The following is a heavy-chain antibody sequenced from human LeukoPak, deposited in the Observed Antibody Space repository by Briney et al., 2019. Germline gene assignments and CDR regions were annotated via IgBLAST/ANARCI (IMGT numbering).Heavy chain of an antibody. D-gene: IGHD7-27*01. CDR2: ISSSSSYI. CDR1: GFTFSSYS. Sequence: GRSLRLSCAASGFTFSSYSMNWVRQAPGKGLEWVSSISSSSSYIYYADSVKGRFTISRDNAKNSLYLQMNSLRAEDTAVYYCARARQTGPGYYFDYWGQGTLVTVSS. CDR3: ARARQTGPGYYFDY. J-gene: IGHJ4*02. V-gene: IGHV3-21*01.